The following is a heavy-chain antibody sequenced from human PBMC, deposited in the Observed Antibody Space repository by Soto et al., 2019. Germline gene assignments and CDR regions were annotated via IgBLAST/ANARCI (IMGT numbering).Heavy chain of an antibody. CDR1: GFTFSSFG. D-gene: IGHD2-15*01. CDR2: ISSSSSNI. Sequence: GGSLRLSCAASGFTFSSFGMNWVRQAPGKGLEWVSYISSSSSNIYYADSVRGRFTISRDNVKNSLFLQMNSLRDEDTAVYYCARYCSGGGCHAGQYHYAMDVWGQGTTVTVSS. V-gene: IGHV3-48*02. CDR3: ARYCSGGGCHAGQYHYAMDV. J-gene: IGHJ6*02.